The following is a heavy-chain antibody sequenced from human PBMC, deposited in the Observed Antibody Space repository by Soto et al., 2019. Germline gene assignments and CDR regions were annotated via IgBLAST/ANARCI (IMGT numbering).Heavy chain of an antibody. V-gene: IGHV4-4*07. CDR2: IYATGTT. J-gene: IGHJ5*02. D-gene: IGHD1-1*01. CDR3: VRDGTKTLRDWFDP. CDR1: GASIRGYY. Sequence: SETLSLTCTVSGASIRGYYCSWIRKSAGKGLEWIGRIYATGTTDYNPSLKSRVMMSVDTSKKQFSLKLRSVTAADTAVYYCVRDGTKTLRDWFDPWGQGISVTVSS.